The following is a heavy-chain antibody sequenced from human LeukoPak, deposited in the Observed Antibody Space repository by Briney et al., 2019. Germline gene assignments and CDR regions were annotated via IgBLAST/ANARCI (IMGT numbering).Heavy chain of an antibody. CDR1: GFNFSSYS. Sequence: GGSLRLSCAASGFNFSSYSINWVRQAPGKGLEWVSSISSSSYIYYADSVKGRFTISRDNSKNTLYLQMISLRAEDTAVYYCAKDRYSNYGNWFDPWGQGTLVTVFS. CDR3: AKDRYSNYGNWFDP. CDR2: ISSSSYI. J-gene: IGHJ5*02. D-gene: IGHD4-11*01. V-gene: IGHV3-21*04.